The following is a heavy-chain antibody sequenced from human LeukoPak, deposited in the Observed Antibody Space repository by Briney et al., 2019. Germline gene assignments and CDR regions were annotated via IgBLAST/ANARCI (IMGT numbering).Heavy chain of an antibody. V-gene: IGHV4-61*02. CDR3: ARDRAEWELLPIYDY. CDR2: IYTSGST. D-gene: IGHD1-26*01. CDR1: GGSISSGSYY. Sequence: SETLSLTCTVSGGSISSGSYYWSWIRQPAGKGLEWIGRIYTSGSTNYNPSLKSRVTISVDTSKNQFYLTLSSVPAADTAVYYCARDRAEWELLPIYDYWGQGTLVTVSS. J-gene: IGHJ4*02.